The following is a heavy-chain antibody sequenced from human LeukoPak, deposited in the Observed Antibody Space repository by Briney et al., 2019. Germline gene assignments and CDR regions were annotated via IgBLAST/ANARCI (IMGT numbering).Heavy chain of an antibody. D-gene: IGHD3-16*02. V-gene: IGHV1-2*02. Sequence: GASVKVSCKASGYTFTGYYMHWGRQAPGQGLEWMGWINPNSGGTNYAQKFQGRVTMTRDTSISTAYMELSRLRSDDPAVYYCARGVCGSSRYRAYLDYWGQGTLVTVSS. CDR2: INPNSGGT. J-gene: IGHJ4*02. CDR1: GYTFTGYY. CDR3: ARGVCGSSRYRAYLDY.